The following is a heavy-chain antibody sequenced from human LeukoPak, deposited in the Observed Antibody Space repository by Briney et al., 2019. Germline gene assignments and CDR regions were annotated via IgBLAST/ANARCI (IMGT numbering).Heavy chain of an antibody. CDR2: LSGGGDSR. Sequence: PGGSLRLSCAASGFAFSNYAMSWVRQAPGKGLEWVSSLSGGGDSRYYAGSVMGRFTISRDNSKNTLYLQMTSLRAEAPAGIYCAKAVRSMVTGGGYFDSWGQGTLVTVSS. D-gene: IGHD3-10*01. J-gene: IGHJ4*02. CDR3: AKAVRSMVTGGGYFDS. V-gene: IGHV3-23*01. CDR1: GFAFSNYA.